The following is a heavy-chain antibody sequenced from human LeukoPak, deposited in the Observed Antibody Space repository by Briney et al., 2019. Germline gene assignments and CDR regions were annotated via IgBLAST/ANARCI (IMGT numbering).Heavy chain of an antibody. D-gene: IGHD4-11*01. CDR2: IIPIFGTA. CDR3: ASKGPTVTTLGVRYYYHMDV. Sequence: SVKVSCNASRGTFSSYAISWVRQAPGQGLEWMGGIIPIFGTANYAQKFQGRVTITADESTSTAYMELSSLRSEDTAVYYCASKGPTVTTLGVRYYYHMDVWGKGTTVTVSS. CDR1: RGTFSSYA. V-gene: IGHV1-69*13. J-gene: IGHJ6*03.